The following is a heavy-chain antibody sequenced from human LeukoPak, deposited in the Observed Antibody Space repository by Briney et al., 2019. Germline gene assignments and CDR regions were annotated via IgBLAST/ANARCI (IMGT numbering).Heavy chain of an antibody. Sequence: PSETLSLTCTVSGGSISSSGYYWGWIRQPPGKGLEWIGSIYFSGTAYYNPSLMSRVIMSADTSKNQFSLKLRSVTAADTAVFYCARHPSAYSYGHAPFDYWGQGTLVTVSS. CDR2: IYFSGTA. CDR3: ARHPSAYSYGHAPFDY. D-gene: IGHD5-18*01. V-gene: IGHV4-39*01. J-gene: IGHJ4*02. CDR1: GGSISSSGYY.